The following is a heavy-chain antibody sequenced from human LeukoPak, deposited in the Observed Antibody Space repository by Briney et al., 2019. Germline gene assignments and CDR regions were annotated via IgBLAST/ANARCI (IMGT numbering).Heavy chain of an antibody. CDR3: ARIEQSHDY. V-gene: IGHV1-18*01. Sequence: GASVKVSCKASGYTFTSYGISWVRQAPGQGLEWMGWISAYNGNTNYAQKLQGRVTITADESTSTAYMELSSLRSEDTAVYYCARIEQSHDYWGQGTLVTVSS. J-gene: IGHJ4*02. D-gene: IGHD6-19*01. CDR2: ISAYNGNT. CDR1: GYTFTSYG.